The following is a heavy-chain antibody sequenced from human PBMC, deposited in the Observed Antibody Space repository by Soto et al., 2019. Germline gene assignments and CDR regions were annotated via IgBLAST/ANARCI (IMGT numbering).Heavy chain of an antibody. Sequence: QVQLQESGPGLVKPSDTLSLTCGVSGFSITTSYWWGWSRQSPGRGLEWIGYFYYSGTTYFNPSLKSRVTMSADGSKNHFSLRLSSVTAVDAAVYFCVRSVDSTDWGVNYWGQGALVTVSS. D-gene: IGHD3-10*01. J-gene: IGHJ4*02. V-gene: IGHV4-28*01. CDR2: FYYSGTT. CDR3: VRSVDSTDWGVNY. CDR1: GFSITTSYW.